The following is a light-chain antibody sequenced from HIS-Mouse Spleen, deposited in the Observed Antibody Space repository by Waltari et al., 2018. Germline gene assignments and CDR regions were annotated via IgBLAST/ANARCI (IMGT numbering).Light chain of an antibody. CDR1: ALPKNY. V-gene: IGLV3-10*01. Sequence: SYALTQPPSVSVSPGQTARITCSGDALPKNYAYWYQQKSGQAHVLVIYEDSKRPSGIPERFSGSSSGTMATLTISGAQVEDEADYYCYSTDSSGNHRVFGGGTKLTVL. CDR3: YSTDSSGNHRV. CDR2: EDS. J-gene: IGLJ2*01.